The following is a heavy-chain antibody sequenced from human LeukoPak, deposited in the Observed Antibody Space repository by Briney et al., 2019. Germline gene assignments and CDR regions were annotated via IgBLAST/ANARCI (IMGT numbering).Heavy chain of an antibody. CDR2: IGSSSSHK. CDR1: GFTFSSYS. J-gene: IGHJ5*02. V-gene: IGHV3-21*01. CDR3: TRAPLFGQYQPDH. D-gene: IGHD2-2*01. Sequence: GGSLRLSCAASGFTFSSYSMNWVRQAPGKGLEWVSSIGSSSSHKYYADSVKGRFTISRDNAKNSLYLQMNSLRAEDTAVYYCTRAPLFGQYQPDHWGQGTLVTVSS.